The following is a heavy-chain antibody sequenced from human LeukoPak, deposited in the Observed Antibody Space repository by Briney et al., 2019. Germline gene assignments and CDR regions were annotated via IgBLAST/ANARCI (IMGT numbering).Heavy chain of an antibody. V-gene: IGHV4-31*03. Sequence: TLSLTCTVSGGSISSGGYYWSWIRQHPGKGLEWIGYIYYSGSTYYNPSLKSRVTTSVDTSKNQFSLKLSSVTAADTAVYYCARVAHCSSTTCYQGIFDYWGQGTLVTVSS. CDR2: IYYSGST. CDR3: ARVAHCSSTTCYQGIFDY. J-gene: IGHJ4*02. D-gene: IGHD2-2*01. CDR1: GGSISSGGYY.